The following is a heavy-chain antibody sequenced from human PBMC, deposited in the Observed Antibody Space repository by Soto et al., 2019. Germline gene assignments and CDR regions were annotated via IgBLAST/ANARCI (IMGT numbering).Heavy chain of an antibody. CDR1: GYTFTSYY. CDR3: ARGYCSGGSCSRPYNWFDP. CDR2: INPIFGTA. V-gene: IGHV1-69*06. Sequence: ASVKGSCKASGYTFTSYYMHWVRQAPGQGLEWMGGINPIFGTANYAQKFQGRVTITADKSTSTAYMELSSLRSEDTAVYYCARGYCSGGSCSRPYNWFDPWGQGTLVTVSS. D-gene: IGHD2-15*01. J-gene: IGHJ5*02.